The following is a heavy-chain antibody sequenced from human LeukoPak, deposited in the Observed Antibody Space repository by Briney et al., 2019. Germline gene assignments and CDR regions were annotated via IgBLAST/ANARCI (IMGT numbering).Heavy chain of an antibody. CDR2: IYYSGST. V-gene: IGHV4-39*07. CDR3: ARGRGETMVRGLPRD. Sequence: SETLSLTCTVSDGSITSSTYYWGWIRQPPGKGLERIVSIYYSGSTYYNPSLKSRVTISVDTSKKQISLKLSSVTAADTAVYCCARGRGETMVRGLPRDWGQGTLVTVSS. J-gene: IGHJ4*02. CDR1: DGSITSSTYY. D-gene: IGHD3-10*01.